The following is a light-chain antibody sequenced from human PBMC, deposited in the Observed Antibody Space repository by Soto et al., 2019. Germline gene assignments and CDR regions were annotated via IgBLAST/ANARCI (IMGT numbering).Light chain of an antibody. CDR1: SSDVGGYNY. CDR2: DVS. J-gene: IGLJ2*01. Sequence: QSALTQPRSVSGSPGQSVTISCTGTSSDVGGYNYVSWYQQHPGKAPKLMIYDVSKRPSGVPDRFSGSKSGNTTSLTISGLQAEGEDDYYGCTYAGSYTVVFGGGTKVTVL. CDR3: CTYAGSYTVV. V-gene: IGLV2-11*01.